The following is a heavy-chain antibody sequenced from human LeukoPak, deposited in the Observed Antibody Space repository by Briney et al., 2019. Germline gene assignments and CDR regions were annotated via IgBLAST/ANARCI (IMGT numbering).Heavy chain of an antibody. D-gene: IGHD3-22*01. Sequence: ASVKVSCKASGYTFTGYYMHWVRQAPGQGLEWMGWINPNSGGTNYAQKFQGRVTMTMDTSISTAYMELSRLRSDDTAVYYCARVPQYYYDSSGNDLDAFDIWGQGTMVTVSS. CDR2: INPNSGGT. V-gene: IGHV1-2*02. CDR1: GYTFTGYY. J-gene: IGHJ3*02. CDR3: ARVPQYYYDSSGNDLDAFDI.